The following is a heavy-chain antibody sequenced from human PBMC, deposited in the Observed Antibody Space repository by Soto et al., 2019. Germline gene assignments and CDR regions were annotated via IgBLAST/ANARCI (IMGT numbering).Heavy chain of an antibody. Sequence: ASVKVSCKASGYTFTSYGISWVRQAPGQGLEWMGWISAYNGNTNYAQKLQGRVTMTTDTSTSTAYMELRSLRSDDTAVYYCARDLLKKVRCFDWSTMNYYYYGIDVWGQGTMVTVSS. CDR2: ISAYNGNT. CDR3: ARDLLKKVRCFDWSTMNYYYYGIDV. J-gene: IGHJ6*02. V-gene: IGHV1-18*04. D-gene: IGHD3-9*01. CDR1: GYTFTSYG.